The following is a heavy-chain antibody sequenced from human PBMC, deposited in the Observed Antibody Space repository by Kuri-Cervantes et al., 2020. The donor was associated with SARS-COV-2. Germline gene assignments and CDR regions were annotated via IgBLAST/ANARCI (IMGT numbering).Heavy chain of an antibody. CDR3: AGVQHYYDSSGSFDY. V-gene: IGHV1-69*04. D-gene: IGHD3-22*01. J-gene: IGHJ4*02. CDR2: IIPILGIA. CDR1: GGTFSSYA. Sequence: SVKVSCKASGGTFSSYAISWVRQAPGQGLEWMGRIIPILGIANYAQKFQGRVTITAGKSTSTAYMELSSLRSEDTAVYYCAGVQHYYDSSGSFDYWGQGTLVTVSS.